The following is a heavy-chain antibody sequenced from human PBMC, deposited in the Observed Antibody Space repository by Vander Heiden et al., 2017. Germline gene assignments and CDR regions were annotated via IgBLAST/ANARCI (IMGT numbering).Heavy chain of an antibody. CDR2: INHSGST. Sequence: QVQLQQRGAGLLKPSETLSLTCAVYGGSFSDYYWSWIRQPPGKGLEWIGEINHSGSTNYNPSLKSRVTISVDTSKNQFSLKLSSVTAADTAVYYCARGNYYFDYWGQGTLVTVSS. CDR3: ARGNYYFDY. J-gene: IGHJ4*02. V-gene: IGHV4-34*01. CDR1: GGSFSDYY.